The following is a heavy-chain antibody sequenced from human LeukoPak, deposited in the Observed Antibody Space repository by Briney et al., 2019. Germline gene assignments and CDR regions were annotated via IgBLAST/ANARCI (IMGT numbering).Heavy chain of an antibody. V-gene: IGHV1-69*04. CDR2: IIPILGIA. CDR3: ASTVVVAATPYYYYGMDV. CDR1: GGTFSSYA. D-gene: IGHD2-15*01. J-gene: IGHJ6*02. Sequence: SVKVSCKASGGTFSSYAISWVRQAPGQGLEWKGRIIPILGIANYAQKFQGRVTITADKSTSTAYMELSSLRSEDTAVYYCASTVVVAATPYYYYGMDVWGQGTTVTVSS.